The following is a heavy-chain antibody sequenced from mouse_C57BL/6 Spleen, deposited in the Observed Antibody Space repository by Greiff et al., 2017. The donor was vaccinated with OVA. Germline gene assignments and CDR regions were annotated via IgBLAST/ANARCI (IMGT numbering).Heavy chain of an antibody. CDR2: IRSKSNNYAT. CDR3: VRDYDYDY. D-gene: IGHD2-4*01. CDR1: GFSFNTYA. V-gene: IGHV10-1*01. J-gene: IGHJ2*01. Sequence: EVKVVESGGGLVQPKGSLKLSCAASGFSFNTYAMNWVRQAPGKGLEWVARIRSKSNNYATYYADSVKDRFTISREDSESMLYLQMNNVVTEDATMYYCVRDYDYDYWGQGTTLTVSS.